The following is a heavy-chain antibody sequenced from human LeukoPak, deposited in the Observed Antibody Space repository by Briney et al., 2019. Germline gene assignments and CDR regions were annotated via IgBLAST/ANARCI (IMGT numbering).Heavy chain of an antibody. V-gene: IGHV4-59*08. J-gene: IGHJ4*02. CDR1: GGSINSHH. CDR3: VRRDIGWNYFDY. D-gene: IGHD2-15*01. Sequence: PSETLSLTCAVSGGSINSHHWGWIRQPPGKGLEWIGGIYYTGKNNYNPSLKSRVTISLDTSKNHLSLNLTSVLAADTAIYYCVRRDIGWNYFDYWGQGILVTVSS. CDR2: IYYTGKN.